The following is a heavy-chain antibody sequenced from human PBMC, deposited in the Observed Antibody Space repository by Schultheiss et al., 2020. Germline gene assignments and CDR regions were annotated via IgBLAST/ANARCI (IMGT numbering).Heavy chain of an antibody. CDR1: GGTFSSYA. Sequence: ASVKVSCKASGGTFSSYAISWVRQAPGQGLEWMGWISAYNGNTNYAQKFQGWVTMTRDTSISTAYMELSRMRSDDTAVYYCAKGPPITMIVVVIHWFDPWGQGTLVTVSS. CDR3: AKGPPITMIVVVIHWFDP. CDR2: ISAYNGNT. V-gene: IGHV1-2*04. J-gene: IGHJ5*02. D-gene: IGHD3-22*01.